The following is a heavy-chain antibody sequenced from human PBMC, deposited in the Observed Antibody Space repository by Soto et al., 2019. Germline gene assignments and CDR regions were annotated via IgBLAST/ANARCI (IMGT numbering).Heavy chain of an antibody. V-gene: IGHV4-31*03. CDR3: ARGGEVWFGELSGPYY. CDR2: IYYSGST. J-gene: IGHJ4*02. Sequence: QVQLQESGPGLVKPSQTLSLTCTVSGGSISSGGYYWSWIRQHPGKGLEWIGYIYYSGSTYYNPSLKGRVTISXXTXKXXFSLKLSSVTAADTAVYYWARGGEVWFGELSGPYYWGQGTLVTVSS. D-gene: IGHD3-10*01. CDR1: GGSISSGGYY.